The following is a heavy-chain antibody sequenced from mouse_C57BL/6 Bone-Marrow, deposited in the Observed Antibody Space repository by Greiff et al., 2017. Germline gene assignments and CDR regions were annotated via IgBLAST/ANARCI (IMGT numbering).Heavy chain of an antibody. D-gene: IGHD2-1*01. J-gene: IGHJ4*01. CDR1: GFTFSSYA. Sequence: DVKLVESGGGLVKPGGSLKLSCAASGFTFSSYAMSWVRQTPEKRLEWVATISDGGSYTYYPDNVKGRFTISRDNAKNNLYLQMSHLKSEDTAMYYCARDRVGRSTMVPYAMDYWGQGTSVTVSS. CDR2: ISDGGSYT. V-gene: IGHV5-4*01. CDR3: ARDRVGRSTMVPYAMDY.